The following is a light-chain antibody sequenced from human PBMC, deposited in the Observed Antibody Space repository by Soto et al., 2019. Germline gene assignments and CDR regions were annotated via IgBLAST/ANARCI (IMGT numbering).Light chain of an antibody. CDR1: QTIYSS. CDR2: TAS. Sequence: DIQMTQSPSSLSASVGDIVTITCRASQTIYSSLNWYQQKPGKAPNLLIYTASTLQSGVPSRFSGSGSGTEFSLTISGLQREDFATYSCQQSYSAPLAFGHGTAVEVK. CDR3: QQSYSAPLA. V-gene: IGKV1-39*01. J-gene: IGKJ1*01.